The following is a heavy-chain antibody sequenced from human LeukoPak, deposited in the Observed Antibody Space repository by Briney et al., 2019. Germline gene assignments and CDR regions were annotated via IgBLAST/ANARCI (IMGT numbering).Heavy chain of an antibody. CDR2: INPSGGRT. Sequence: GASVKVSSKASVYTFNSYYMHWVRQAPGQGLEWMGIINPSGGRTSYAQKFQGRVTMTRDTPTRTIYIELYSLRSDDTAVYYCARGGRDYGDPRFDPWGQGTLVTVSS. CDR1: VYTFNSYY. J-gene: IGHJ5*02. D-gene: IGHD4-17*01. V-gene: IGHV1-46*02. CDR3: ARGGRDYGDPRFDP.